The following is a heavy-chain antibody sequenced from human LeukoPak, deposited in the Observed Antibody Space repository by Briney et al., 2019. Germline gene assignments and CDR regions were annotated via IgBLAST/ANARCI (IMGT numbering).Heavy chain of an antibody. Sequence: GGSLRLSCAASGFTFSSYGMHWVRQAPGKGLEWVAVISYDGSNKYYADSVKGRFTISRDNSKNTLYLQMNSLRAEDTAVYYCAKDRSGSYAPRPKGLFDYWGQGTLVTVSS. CDR3: AKDRSGSYAPRPKGLFDY. J-gene: IGHJ4*02. CDR1: GFTFSSYG. V-gene: IGHV3-30*18. D-gene: IGHD1-26*01. CDR2: ISYDGSNK.